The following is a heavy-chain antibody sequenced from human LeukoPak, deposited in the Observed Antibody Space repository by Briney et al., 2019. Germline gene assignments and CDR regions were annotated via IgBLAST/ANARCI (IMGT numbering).Heavy chain of an antibody. CDR2: MNPNSGNT. Sequence: ASVKVSCKASGYTFSSYDINWVRQATGQGLEWMGWMNPNSGNTGYAQKFQGRVTITRNTSTSTAYMELSSLRSEDTAVYYCARGQTGIAVAGTVGAYYFDYWGQGTLVTVSS. CDR3: ARGQTGIAVAGTVGAYYFDY. CDR1: GYTFSSYD. V-gene: IGHV1-8*03. D-gene: IGHD6-19*01. J-gene: IGHJ4*02.